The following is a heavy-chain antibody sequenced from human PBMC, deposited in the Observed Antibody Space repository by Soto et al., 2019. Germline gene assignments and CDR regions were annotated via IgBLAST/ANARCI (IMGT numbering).Heavy chain of an antibody. D-gene: IGHD6-13*01. CDR2: ISAYNGYT. CDR3: ARDLWVAGGTKCASDI. CDR1: GFTLTSYG. J-gene: IGHJ3*02. Sequence: GASVKVSCKASGFTLTSYGISWVRQAPGQGLEWMGWISAYNGYTNYGQNLQGRVTMTIDISTSTAYMELRSLTSDDTAVYYCARDLWVAGGTKCASDIWGQGTMVTVSS. V-gene: IGHV1-18*04.